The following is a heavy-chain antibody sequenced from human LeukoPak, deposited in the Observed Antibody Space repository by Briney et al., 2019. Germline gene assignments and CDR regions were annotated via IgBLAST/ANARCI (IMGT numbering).Heavy chain of an antibody. CDR3: ARVEDGDYFDY. CDR2: IDSGGNT. J-gene: IGHJ4*02. V-gene: IGHV3-53*01. CDR1: GFTVTNNY. D-gene: IGHD4-17*01. Sequence: GGSLRLSCAASGFTVTNNYMSWVRQAPGKGLECVSVIDSGGNTYYSDSVRGRFTISKDNSKNTLYLQMNSLRAEDTGVYYCARVEDGDYFDYWGQGTLVTVSS.